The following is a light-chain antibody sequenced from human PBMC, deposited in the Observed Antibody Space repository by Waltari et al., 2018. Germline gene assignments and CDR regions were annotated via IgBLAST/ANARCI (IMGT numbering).Light chain of an antibody. CDR1: SSNLGDYF. CDR2: ENN. V-gene: IGLV1-40*01. Sequence: QSVLTQPPSVSGAPGQRVTISCHGSSSNLGDYFVQCYQQLPGTAPKLLIYENNKRPSGVSDRFSGSQSGTSASLTITGLQSEDEADYYCQSYDSRLSFRVFGGGTRLTVL. J-gene: IGLJ3*02. CDR3: QSYDSRLSFRV.